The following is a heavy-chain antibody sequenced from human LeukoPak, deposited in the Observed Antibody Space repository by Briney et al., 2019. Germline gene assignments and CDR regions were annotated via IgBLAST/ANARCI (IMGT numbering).Heavy chain of an antibody. CDR3: ARRGSTDY. V-gene: IGHV3-7*03. J-gene: IGHJ4*02. CDR2: IKEDGSEK. Sequence: GGSLRLSCAASGFSFSGYWMTWVRQAPGKGLEWVANIKEDGSEKYYADFVKGRFTISRDNAKNSLDLQMNSLKAEDTAVYYCARRGSTDYWGQGTLVTVSS. CDR1: GFSFSGYW. D-gene: IGHD2/OR15-2a*01.